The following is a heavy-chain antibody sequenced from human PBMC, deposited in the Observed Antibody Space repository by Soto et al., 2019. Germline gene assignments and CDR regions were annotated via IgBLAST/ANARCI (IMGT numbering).Heavy chain of an antibody. V-gene: IGHV3-23*01. CDR2: ISGSGGST. CDR3: AKIIHDYRYGGYFDY. J-gene: IGHJ4*02. D-gene: IGHD4-4*01. Sequence: EVQLLEAGGGLVQPGGSLRPSCAASGFTFRTYAMGWVRQAPGKGLEWVSAISGSGGSTYYADSVKGRFTISRDNSKNTLYLQMNSLGAEDTAVYYCAKIIHDYRYGGYFDYWGQGTLVTVSS. CDR1: GFTFRTYA.